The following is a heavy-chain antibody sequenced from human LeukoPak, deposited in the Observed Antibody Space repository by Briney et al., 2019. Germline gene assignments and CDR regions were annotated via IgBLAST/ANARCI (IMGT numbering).Heavy chain of an antibody. D-gene: IGHD3-3*01. Sequence: ASVKVSCKASGYTFTSYYMHWVRQAPGQGLEWMGIINPSGGSTSYAQKFQGRVTITADKSTSTAYMELSSLRSEDTAVYYCARDRGPYYDFWSNYYGMDVWGQGTTVTVSS. J-gene: IGHJ6*02. CDR3: ARDRGPYYDFWSNYYGMDV. V-gene: IGHV1-46*01. CDR1: GYTFTSYY. CDR2: INPSGGST.